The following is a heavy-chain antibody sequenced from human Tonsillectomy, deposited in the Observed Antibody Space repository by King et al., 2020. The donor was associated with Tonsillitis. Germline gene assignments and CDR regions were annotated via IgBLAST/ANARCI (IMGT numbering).Heavy chain of an antibody. CDR3: AKSRDGDVRFAGYYYFGMDV. V-gene: IGHV3-23*04. Sequence: VQLVESGGGLVQPGGSLRVSCAASGFTFSSYAMSWVRQAPGKGLEWVSAISGSGGSTYYAVSVKGRFTVSRDNSKDTLYLQMNSLRAEDTAVYYCAKSRDGDVRFAGYYYFGMDVWGQGTTVTVSS. J-gene: IGHJ6*02. CDR1: GFTFSSYA. D-gene: IGHD4-17*01. CDR2: ISGSGGST.